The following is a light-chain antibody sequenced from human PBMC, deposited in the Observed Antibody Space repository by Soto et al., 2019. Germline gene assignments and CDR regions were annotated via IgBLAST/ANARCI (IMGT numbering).Light chain of an antibody. V-gene: IGKV1-5*01. CDR1: QSISVW. CDR2: DAS. CDR3: QQSYRTPT. Sequence: DIQMTQSPSTLSASVRDRVTITCWASQSISVWLAWYQQKPGKAPKLLIYDASSLKSGVPSRFSGSGSGTEFTLTISSLQPDDFAIYYCQQSYRTPTFGQGTRLEI. J-gene: IGKJ5*01.